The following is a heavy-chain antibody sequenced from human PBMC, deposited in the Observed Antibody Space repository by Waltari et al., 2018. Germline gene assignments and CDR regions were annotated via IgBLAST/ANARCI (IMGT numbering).Heavy chain of an antibody. J-gene: IGHJ6*02. CDR1: GFTFSSYS. CDR2: ISSSSSYI. V-gene: IGHV3-21*01. CDR3: ARDLAVAGLYYYGMDV. D-gene: IGHD6-19*01. Sequence: EVQLVESGGGLVKPGGSLRLSCAASGFTFSSYSMNWVRQAPGKGLEWVSSISSSSSYIYYADSVKGRFTISRDNAKNSLYRQMNSLRAEDTAVYYCARDLAVAGLYYYGMDVWGQGTTVTVSS.